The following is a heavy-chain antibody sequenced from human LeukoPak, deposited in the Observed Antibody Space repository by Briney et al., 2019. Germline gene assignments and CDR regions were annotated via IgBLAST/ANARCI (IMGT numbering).Heavy chain of an antibody. CDR2: IYYSGNT. CDR1: GVSISSSTSY. V-gene: IGHV4-39*01. CDR3: ARQTGSGLFILP. Sequence: SSETLSLTCTVSGVSISSSTSYWGWIRQPPGRGLVWIGSIYYSGNTYYNASLKSQVSISIDTSKNQFSLRLTSVTAADTAVYYCARQTGSGLFILPGGQGTLVTVSS. D-gene: IGHD3/OR15-3a*01. J-gene: IGHJ4*02.